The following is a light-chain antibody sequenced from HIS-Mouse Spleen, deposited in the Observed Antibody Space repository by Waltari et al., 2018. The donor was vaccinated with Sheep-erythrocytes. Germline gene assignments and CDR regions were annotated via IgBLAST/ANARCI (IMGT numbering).Light chain of an antibody. Sequence: QSVLTQPPSASGTPGQRVTISCSGSSSNIGSNTVNWYQQLPGTAPKLLIYSNNHRPPGVPDRFSGSKSGTSASLAISGLQSEDEADYYCAAWDDSLNGVVFGGGTKLTVL. CDR3: AAWDDSLNGVV. CDR2: SNN. CDR1: SSNIGSNT. V-gene: IGLV1-44*01. J-gene: IGLJ2*01.